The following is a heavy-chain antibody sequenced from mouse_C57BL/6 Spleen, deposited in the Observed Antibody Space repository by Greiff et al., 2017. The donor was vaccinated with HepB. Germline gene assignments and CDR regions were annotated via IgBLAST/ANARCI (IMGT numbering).Heavy chain of an antibody. Sequence: EVQLQQSGPELVKPGASVKISCKASGYTFTDYYMNWVKQSHGKSLEWIGDINPNNGGTSYNQKFKGKATLTVDKSSSTAYMELRSLTSEDSAVYYCARGAYYDYDGPYFDYWGQGTTLTVSS. D-gene: IGHD2-4*01. J-gene: IGHJ2*01. CDR2: INPNNGGT. V-gene: IGHV1-26*01. CDR3: ARGAYYDYDGPYFDY. CDR1: GYTFTDYY.